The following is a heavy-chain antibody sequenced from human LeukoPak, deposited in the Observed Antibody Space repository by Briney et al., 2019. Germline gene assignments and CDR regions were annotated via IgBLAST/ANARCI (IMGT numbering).Heavy chain of an antibody. D-gene: IGHD3-3*01. J-gene: IGHJ6*02. Sequence: GASVKVSCKASGYTFTSYGISWVRQAPGQGLEWMGWISAYNGNTNYAQKLQGRVTMTTDTSTSTAYMELRSLRSDDTAVYYCARVGDDFWSGYLAVRPYYGMDVWGQGTTVTVSS. CDR3: ARVGDDFWSGYLAVRPYYGMDV. CDR1: GYTFTSYG. V-gene: IGHV1-18*01. CDR2: ISAYNGNT.